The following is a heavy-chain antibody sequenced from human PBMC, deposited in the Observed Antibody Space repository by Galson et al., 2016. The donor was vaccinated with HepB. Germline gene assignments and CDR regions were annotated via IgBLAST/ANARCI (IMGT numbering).Heavy chain of an antibody. V-gene: IGHV3-30*04. CDR2: VSFDGKNK. CDR3: VREKWLRLLAIGDN. CDR1: GFTFRTYS. Sequence: SLRLSCAPSGFTFRTYSMHWVRQAPGKGLEWVALVSFDGKNKFYADSVKGRFTISKDNSQSTLFLQMNSLGTDETAVYYCVREKWLRLLAIGDNWGQGTLVAVSS. D-gene: IGHD5-12*01. J-gene: IGHJ4*02.